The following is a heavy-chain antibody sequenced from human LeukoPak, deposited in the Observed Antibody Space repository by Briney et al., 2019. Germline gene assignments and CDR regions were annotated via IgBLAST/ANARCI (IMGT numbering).Heavy chain of an antibody. D-gene: IGHD2-15*01. CDR2: ISYDGSNK. CDR3: AKASPRYCSGGSCLNPFDY. J-gene: IGHJ4*02. V-gene: IGHV3-30*18. CDR1: GFTFSSYG. Sequence: PGGSLRLSCAAPGFTFSSYGMHWVRQAPGKGLEWVAVISYDGSNKYYADSVKGRFTISRDNSKNTLYLQMNSLRAEDTAVYYCAKASPRYCSGGSCLNPFDYWGQGTLVTVSS.